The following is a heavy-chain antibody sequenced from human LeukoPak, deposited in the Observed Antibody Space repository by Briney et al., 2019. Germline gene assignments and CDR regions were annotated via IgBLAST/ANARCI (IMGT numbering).Heavy chain of an antibody. V-gene: IGHV3-30-3*01. CDR2: ISYDGSNK. CDR1: GFTFSTYA. CDR3: ARDPASDGYNPNWFDP. D-gene: IGHD5-12*01. J-gene: IGHJ5*02. Sequence: PGGSLRLSCAASGFTFSTYAVNWVRQAPGKGLEWVAVISYDGSNKYYADSVKGRFTISRDNSKNTLYLQMNSLRAEDTAVYYCARDPASDGYNPNWFDPWGQGTLVTVSS.